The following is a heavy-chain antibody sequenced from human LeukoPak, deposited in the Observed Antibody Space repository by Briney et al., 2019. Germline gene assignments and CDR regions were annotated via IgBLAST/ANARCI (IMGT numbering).Heavy chain of an antibody. J-gene: IGHJ4*02. Sequence: ASVKVSCKASGYTFTGYYMHWVRQAPGQGLEWTGGIIPIFGTANYAQKFQGRVTITADESTSTAYMELSSLRSEDTAVYYCARVINRYDFWSGRNLSRDYWGQGTLVTVSS. V-gene: IGHV1-69*13. CDR3: ARVINRYDFWSGRNLSRDY. CDR1: GYTFTGYY. D-gene: IGHD3-3*01. CDR2: IIPIFGTA.